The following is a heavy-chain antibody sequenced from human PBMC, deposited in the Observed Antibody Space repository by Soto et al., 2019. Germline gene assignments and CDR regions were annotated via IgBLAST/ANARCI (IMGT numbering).Heavy chain of an antibody. D-gene: IGHD3-3*01. J-gene: IGHJ5*02. CDR3: AKHRSPGITIFGVGPNWFDP. V-gene: IGHV3-23*01. CDR2: ISGSGGST. CDR1: GFTFSSYA. Sequence: GGSLRLSCAASGFTFSSYAMSWVRQAPGKGLEWVSAISGSGGSTYYADSVKGRFTISRDNSKNTLYLQMNSLRAEDTVVYYFAKHRSPGITIFGVGPNWFDPWGQGTLVTVSS.